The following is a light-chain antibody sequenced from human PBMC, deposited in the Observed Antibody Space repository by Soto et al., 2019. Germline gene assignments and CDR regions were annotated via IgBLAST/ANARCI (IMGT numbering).Light chain of an antibody. J-gene: IGLJ1*01. CDR3: GTWDSSLGGYV. V-gene: IGLV1-51*02. CDR2: ENT. Sequence: QSVLTQPPSVSAAPGQKVTISCSGSRSNIGNNGVSWYQQVPGTAPKLLIYENTERPSGIPDRLSGSKSGTSATLGITGLQTGDEADYYCGTWDSSLGGYVFGTGTKVTVL. CDR1: RSNIGNNG.